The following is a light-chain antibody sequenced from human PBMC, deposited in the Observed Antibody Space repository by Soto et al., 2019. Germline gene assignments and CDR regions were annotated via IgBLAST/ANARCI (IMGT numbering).Light chain of an antibody. V-gene: IGKV1-9*01. J-gene: IGKJ4*01. CDR1: QGIGRY. CDR2: MAI. CDR3: QHLHSFPLT. Sequence: DIQLTKSPSLLSASVGDRVTITCRASQGIGRYLAWYQQRPGQAPKIIMYMAIPLQTGVPSRFSGTGAGTDFTITISSLQPEDFATYYCQHLHSFPLTVGGGTKVEL.